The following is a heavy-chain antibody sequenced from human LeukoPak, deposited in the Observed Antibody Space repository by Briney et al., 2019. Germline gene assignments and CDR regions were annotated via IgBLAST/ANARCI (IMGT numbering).Heavy chain of an antibody. D-gene: IGHD6-19*01. CDR2: MYYSGST. CDR1: GGSISSSNYY. V-gene: IGHV4-39*01. Sequence: PSETLSLTGSVSGGSISSSNYYWGWIRHPPGKGLEWIGSMYYSGSTYYNPSLKSRVTISVDTPKNQFSLKLSSVTAADTAVYYCARLDRYSSGWGDYWGQGTLVTVSS. J-gene: IGHJ4*02. CDR3: ARLDRYSSGWGDY.